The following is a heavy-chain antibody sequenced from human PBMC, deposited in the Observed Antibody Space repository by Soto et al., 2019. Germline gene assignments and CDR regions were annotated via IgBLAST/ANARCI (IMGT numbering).Heavy chain of an antibody. J-gene: IGHJ5*02. V-gene: IGHV4-39*07. Sequence: SETLSLTCTVSGGSISSSSYYWGWIRQPPGKGLEWIGSIYYSGSTYYNPSLKSRVTISVDTSKNQFSLKLSSVTAADTAVYYCVRDRRGAKWLDPWGQGTLGTVFS. CDR3: VRDRRGAKWLDP. D-gene: IGHD2-15*01. CDR1: GGSISSSSYY. CDR2: IYYSGST.